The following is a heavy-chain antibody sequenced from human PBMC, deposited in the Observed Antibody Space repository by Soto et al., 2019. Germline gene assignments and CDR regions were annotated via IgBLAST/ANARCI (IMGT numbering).Heavy chain of an antibody. Sequence: SQTLSLTCAISGDSVSSNSAAWNWIRQSPSRGLEWLGRTYYRSKWYNDYAVSVKSRITINPDTSKNQLSLQLNSVTPEDTAVYYCARDVPHPLVATETTGSGFDPWGQGTLVTV. D-gene: IGHD5-12*01. J-gene: IGHJ5*02. CDR2: TYYRSKWYN. V-gene: IGHV6-1*01. CDR1: GDSVSSNSAA. CDR3: ARDVPHPLVATETTGSGFDP.